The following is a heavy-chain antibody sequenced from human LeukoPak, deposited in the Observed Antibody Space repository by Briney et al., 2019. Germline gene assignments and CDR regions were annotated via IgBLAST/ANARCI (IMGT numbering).Heavy chain of an antibody. Sequence: PSETLSLTCTVSGGSISTYYWSWVRQPAGKGLEWIGRIHTSGSVDYNPSLKSRVTMSVDTSKKQFSLTLSSVTAVDTAMYYCAREGSMTARPFVSIDYWGQGTLVTVSS. CDR2: IHTSGSV. CDR1: GGSISTYY. CDR3: AREGSMTARPFVSIDY. J-gene: IGHJ4*02. D-gene: IGHD6-6*01. V-gene: IGHV4-4*07.